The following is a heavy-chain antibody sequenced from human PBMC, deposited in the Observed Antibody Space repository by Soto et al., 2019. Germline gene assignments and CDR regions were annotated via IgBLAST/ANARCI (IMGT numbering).Heavy chain of an antibody. CDR3: ARGIAAAGTGLYYYGMDV. CDR2: INHSGST. CDR1: VGSFSVYY. V-gene: IGHV4-34*01. Sequence: SEALSVTCAVYVGSFSVYYWVWIRQPPGKGLEWIGEINHSGSTNYNPSLKSRVTISVDTSKNQFSLKLSSVTAADTAVYYCARGIAAAGTGLYYYGMDVWGHGTTVTVSS. J-gene: IGHJ6*01. D-gene: IGHD6-13*01.